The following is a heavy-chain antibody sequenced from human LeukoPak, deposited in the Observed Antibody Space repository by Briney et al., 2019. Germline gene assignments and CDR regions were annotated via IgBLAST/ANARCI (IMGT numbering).Heavy chain of an antibody. CDR2: IYYSGST. J-gene: IGHJ3*02. V-gene: IGHV4-59*08. D-gene: IGHD1-26*01. Sequence: SETLSLTCTVSGGSISSYYWSWIRQPPGKGLEWIEYIYYSGSTNYNPSLKSRVTISVDTSKNQFSLKLSSVTAADTAVYYCARHRGATEAFDIWGQGTMVTVSS. CDR1: GGSISSYY. CDR3: ARHRGATEAFDI.